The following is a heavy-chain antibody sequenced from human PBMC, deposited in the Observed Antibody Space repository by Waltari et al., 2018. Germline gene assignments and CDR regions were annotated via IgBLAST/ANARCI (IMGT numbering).Heavy chain of an antibody. V-gene: IGHV1-2*02. D-gene: IGHD4-17*01. J-gene: IGHJ4*02. CDR2: INTNSGGT. CDR1: GYTFTGYY. CDR3: ARGSYGDYGHGFDY. Sequence: QVQLVQSGAEVKKPGASVKVSCKASGYTFTGYYMHWVRQAPGQGLEWMGWINTNSGGTNDAQKLQGRVTMTRDTSISTAYMELSRLRSDDTAVYYCARGSYGDYGHGFDYWGQGTLVTVSS.